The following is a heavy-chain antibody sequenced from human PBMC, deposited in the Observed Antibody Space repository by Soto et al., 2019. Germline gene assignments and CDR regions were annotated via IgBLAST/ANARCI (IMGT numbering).Heavy chain of an antibody. Sequence: QVQLVESGGGVVQPGRSLRLSCAASGFTFSSFGMHWVRQAPGKGLEWVAVIWYDGNNKYYADSVKGRFTISRDHSRNTLYLQMNSLRAEDTAVYYWARDLSGVPGNYGMDVWGQGTTVTVSS. D-gene: IGHD7-27*01. CDR2: IWYDGNNK. CDR1: GFTFSSFG. V-gene: IGHV3-33*01. CDR3: ARDLSGVPGNYGMDV. J-gene: IGHJ6*02.